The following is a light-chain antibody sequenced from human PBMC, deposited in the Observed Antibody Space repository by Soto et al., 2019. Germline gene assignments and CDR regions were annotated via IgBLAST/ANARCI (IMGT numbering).Light chain of an antibody. V-gene: IGKV3-11*01. J-gene: IGKJ5*01. CDR1: QSVGSY. CDR3: QQRSNWPPG. Sequence: EIVLTHSQATLSLSPLERTPLXWRASQSVGSYLAWYQQKPGQAPRPLIYGASKRAPGIPARFSGSGSGTDFTLTISSLEPEDFAVYYCQQRSNWPPGFGQGTRLEIK. CDR2: GAS.